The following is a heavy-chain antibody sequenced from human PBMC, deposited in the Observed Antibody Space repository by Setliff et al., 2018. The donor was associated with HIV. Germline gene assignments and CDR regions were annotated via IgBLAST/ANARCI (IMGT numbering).Heavy chain of an antibody. CDR3: TADRASVWYGH. CDR2: ISHGGST. V-gene: IGHV4-34*08. CDR1: GFTFSSYN. Sequence: GSLRLSCAASGFTFSSYNMNWVRQPPGKGLEWIGEISHGGSTYYNPSLEGRVSMSFDSSKNQFSLRLRSMAAADAATYYCTADRASVWYGHWGQGTLVTVSS. J-gene: IGHJ5*02. D-gene: IGHD6-19*01.